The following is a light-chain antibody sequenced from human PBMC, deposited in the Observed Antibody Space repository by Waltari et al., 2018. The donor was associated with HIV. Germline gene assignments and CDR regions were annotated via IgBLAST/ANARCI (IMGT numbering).Light chain of an antibody. J-gene: IGKJ1*01. CDR2: SAT. V-gene: IGKV3-20*01. CDR1: QKVMSAF. CDR3: QQYASSPRT. Sequence: EIVLTQSPGLVSLSPGERASLSCRANQKVMSAFVAWYQQKDGQAPRLLIYSATRRATGIPDRFSGSWSGTDFTLTISNLEPEDFAVYYCQQYASSPRTFGQGTKVEIK.